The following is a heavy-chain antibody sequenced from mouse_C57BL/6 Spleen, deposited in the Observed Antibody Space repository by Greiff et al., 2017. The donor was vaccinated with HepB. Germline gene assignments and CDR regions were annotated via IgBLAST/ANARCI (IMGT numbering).Heavy chain of an antibody. Sequence: QVQLQQPGAELVKPGASVKLSCKASGYTFTSYWMHWVKQRPGQGLEWIGMIHPNSGSTNYNEKFKRKTTLTVDKSSSTAYMQLSSLTSEDSAVYYCARYSKEGYFDYWGQGTTLTVSS. CDR3: ARYSKEGYFDY. CDR2: IHPNSGST. CDR1: GYTFTSYW. V-gene: IGHV1-64*01. J-gene: IGHJ2*01. D-gene: IGHD2-5*01.